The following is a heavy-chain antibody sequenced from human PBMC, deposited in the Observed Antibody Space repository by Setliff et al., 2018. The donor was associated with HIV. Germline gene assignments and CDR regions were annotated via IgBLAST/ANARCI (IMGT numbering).Heavy chain of an antibody. Sequence: ASVKVSCKASGYSFTSSGVSWVRQAPGQGLEWMGWISAYNGNTNYADSVKGRFTISRDTSKNTLYLQMNSLRAEDTAVYYCAKGRRATMVTSIYYMDVWGKGTTVTVSS. V-gene: IGHV1-18*01. CDR3: AKGRRATMVTSIYYMDV. D-gene: IGHD4-17*01. CDR1: GYSFTSSG. CDR2: ISAYNGNT. J-gene: IGHJ6*03.